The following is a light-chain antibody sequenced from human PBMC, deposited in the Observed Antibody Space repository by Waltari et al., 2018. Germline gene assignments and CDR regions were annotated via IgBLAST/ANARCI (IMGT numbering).Light chain of an antibody. CDR1: QIVSSGY. J-gene: IGKJ1*01. CDR3: QQYGNSPWT. V-gene: IGKV3-20*01. Sequence: EIVLTQSPGTPSLSPGDRATLSCRASQIVSSGYLAWYQAKPGQAPRLLIHGASSRATGIPDRFSGSGSGTDFTLSIRRLEPEDFAVYFCQQYGNSPWTFGQGTKV. CDR2: GAS.